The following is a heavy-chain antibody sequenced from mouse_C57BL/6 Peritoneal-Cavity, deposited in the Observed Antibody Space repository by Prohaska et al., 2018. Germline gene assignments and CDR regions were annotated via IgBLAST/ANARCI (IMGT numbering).Heavy chain of an antibody. CDR1: GYTFTDYY. V-gene: IGHV1-75*01. D-gene: IGHD1-1*01. J-gene: IGHJ2*01. Sequence: QVQLQQSGPELVKPGASVKISCKSSGYTFTDYYINWVKQRPGQGLEWIGWIFPGSGSTYYNEKFKGKATLTVDKSSSTAYMLLISLTSEDSAVYFCARGSSYFDYWGQGTTLTVSS. CDR3: ARGSSYFDY. CDR2: IFPGSGST.